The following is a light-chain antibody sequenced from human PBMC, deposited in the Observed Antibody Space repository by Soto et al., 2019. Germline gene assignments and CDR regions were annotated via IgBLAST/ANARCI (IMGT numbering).Light chain of an antibody. CDR1: TSDIGGHKY. Sequence: QSVLTQPASVSGSPGQSITISCTGTTSDIGGHKYVSWYQQHPDKAPKVLIFEVSNRPSGISDRFSGSKSGNTASLTISGLQAEDEADYYCAAWDDSLNGRVFGTGTKLTVL. V-gene: IGLV2-14*01. J-gene: IGLJ1*01. CDR3: AAWDDSLNGRV. CDR2: EVS.